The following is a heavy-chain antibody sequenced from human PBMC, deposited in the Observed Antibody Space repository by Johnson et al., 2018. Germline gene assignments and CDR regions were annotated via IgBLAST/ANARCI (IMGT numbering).Heavy chain of an antibody. CDR1: GFTFSSYG. CDR2: ISYDGSNK. J-gene: IGHJ1*01. Sequence: HVQLVQSGGGVVQPGRSLRLSCAASGFTFSSYGMHWVRQAPGKGLEWVAVISYDGSNKYSADSVKGRFTISRDNSKNTLYLQMNSLRAEDTAVYYCAKRWLGYIQHWGQGTLVTVSS. D-gene: IGHD2-15*01. V-gene: IGHV3-30*18. CDR3: AKRWLGYIQH.